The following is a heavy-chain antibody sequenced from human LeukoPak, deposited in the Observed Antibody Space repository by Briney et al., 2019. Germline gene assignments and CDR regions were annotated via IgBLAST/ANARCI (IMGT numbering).Heavy chain of an antibody. J-gene: IGHJ4*02. CDR3: AKAMDDILTYPDY. D-gene: IGHD3-9*01. V-gene: IGHV3-9*03. CDR1: GFTFDDYA. Sequence: GRSLRLSCAASGFTFDDYAMHWVRQAPGKGLEWVSGISWNGGSIGYADSVKGRFTISRDNAKNSLYLQMNSLRAEDMALYYCAKAMDDILTYPDYWGQGTLVTVSS. CDR2: ISWNGGSI.